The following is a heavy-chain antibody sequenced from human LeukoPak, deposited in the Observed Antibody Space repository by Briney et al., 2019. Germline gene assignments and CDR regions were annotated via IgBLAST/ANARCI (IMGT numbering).Heavy chain of an antibody. CDR2: SIPIFGTA. CDR1: GGTFSSYA. Sequence: EASVKVSCKASGGTFSSYAISWVRQAPGQGLEWMEGSIPIFGTANYAQQFQGRVTITADESTSTAYMELSSLRSEDTAVYYCARFPDCSSTSCPPYRDYWGQGTLVTVSS. V-gene: IGHV1-69*13. D-gene: IGHD2-2*01. CDR3: ARFPDCSSTSCPPYRDY. J-gene: IGHJ4*02.